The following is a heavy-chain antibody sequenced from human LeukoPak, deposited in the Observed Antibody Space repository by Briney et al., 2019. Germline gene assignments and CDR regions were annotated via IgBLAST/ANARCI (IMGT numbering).Heavy chain of an antibody. CDR3: AKNNRPLGAYFDY. J-gene: IGHJ4*02. CDR1: GYTFTGYY. D-gene: IGHD1-14*01. CDR2: INPNSGGT. Sequence: ASVKVSCKASGYTFTGYYMHWVRQAPGQGLEWMGWINPNSGGTNYAQKFQGRVTMTRDTSISTAYMELSRLRSDDTAVYYCAKNNRPLGAYFDYWGQGTLVTVSS. V-gene: IGHV1-2*02.